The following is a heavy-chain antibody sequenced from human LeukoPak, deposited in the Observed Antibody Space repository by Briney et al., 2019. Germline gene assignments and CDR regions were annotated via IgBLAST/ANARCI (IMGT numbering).Heavy chain of an antibody. D-gene: IGHD3-10*01. CDR3: VTDHNALIRGVIIRWFDP. CDR2: MGPNSGNT. J-gene: IGHJ5*02. Sequence: ASVKVSCKASGYTFTSYDINWVRQATGQGLEWMGWMGPNSGNTGYAQKFQGRVTMTEDTSTDTAYMELSSLRSEDTAVYYCVTDHNALIRGVIIRWFDPWGQGTLVTVSS. V-gene: IGHV1-8*02. CDR1: GYTFTSYD.